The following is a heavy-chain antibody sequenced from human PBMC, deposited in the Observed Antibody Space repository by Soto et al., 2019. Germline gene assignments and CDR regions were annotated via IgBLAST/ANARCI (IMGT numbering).Heavy chain of an antibody. Sequence: XESLSLPCTLSGASMTSTPYFWPWIWNPPGKGLEWDGSIYYSGKTHYNPSLKSRVTISVDRSKTQFSLQMSSVTAADTAVYYCAKNLPRTGRFDYWGQGSLVTVSS. CDR2: IYYSGKT. CDR1: GASMTSTPYF. CDR3: AKNLPRTGRFDY. V-gene: IGHV4-39*01. J-gene: IGHJ4*02.